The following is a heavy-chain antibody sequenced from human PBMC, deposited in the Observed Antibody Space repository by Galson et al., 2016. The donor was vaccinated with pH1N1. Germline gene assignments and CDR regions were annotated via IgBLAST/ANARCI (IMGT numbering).Heavy chain of an antibody. CDR1: GFTFSGYS. Sequence: SLRLSCAASGFTFSGYSMHWVRQPPGKGLEWVAIISFDTTTKYYADSVKGRFTVSRDNSDNTLYLQMNSLRPDDTAVYYCVRPAGYNWLYYMAAWGKGITVIVSS. CDR2: ISFDTTTK. V-gene: IGHV3-30-3*01. D-gene: IGHD1-1*01. J-gene: IGHJ6*03. CDR3: VRPAGYNWLYYMAA.